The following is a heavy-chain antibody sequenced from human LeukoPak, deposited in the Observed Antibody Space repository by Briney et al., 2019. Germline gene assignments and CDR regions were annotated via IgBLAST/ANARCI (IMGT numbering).Heavy chain of an antibody. Sequence: GGSLRLSCAASGFTFNDYYRSWIRQAPGKGLEWLSYINIGGTNTHYADSVKGRFTISRDSAKKSLYLEMNNLRAEDTAVYYCATDGAGFDTWGQGVLVTVSS. J-gene: IGHJ5*02. CDR1: GFTFNDYY. CDR3: ATDGAGFDT. CDR2: INIGGTNT. V-gene: IGHV3-11*01.